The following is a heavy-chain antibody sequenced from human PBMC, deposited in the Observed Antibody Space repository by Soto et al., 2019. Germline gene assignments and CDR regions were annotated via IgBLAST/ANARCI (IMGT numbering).Heavy chain of an antibody. D-gene: IGHD3-9*01. CDR1: GYTFIGYY. CDR3: ARDLRRGVLRYFDWSPRDYYYYGMDV. Sequence: GDSVKVSCKASGYTFIGYYMHWVRQAPGQGLEWMGWINPNSGGTNYAQKFQGRVTMTRGTSISTAYMELSRLRSDDTAVYYCARDLRRGVLRYFDWSPRDYYYYGMDVWGQGTTVTVSS. J-gene: IGHJ6*02. V-gene: IGHV1-2*02. CDR2: INPNSGGT.